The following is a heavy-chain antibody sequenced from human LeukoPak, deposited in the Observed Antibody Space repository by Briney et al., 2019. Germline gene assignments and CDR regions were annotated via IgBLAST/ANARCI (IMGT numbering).Heavy chain of an antibody. Sequence: PSETLSLTCTVSGGSISSSSYYWGWIRQPPGKGLEWIGSIYYSGSTYYNPSLKSRVTISVDTSKNQFSLKLSSVTAADTAVYYCARGDMVRGVIITPPYYFDYWGQGTLVTVSS. CDR2: IYYSGST. CDR3: ARGDMVRGVIITPPYYFDY. J-gene: IGHJ4*02. V-gene: IGHV4-39*07. CDR1: GGSISSSSYY. D-gene: IGHD3-10*01.